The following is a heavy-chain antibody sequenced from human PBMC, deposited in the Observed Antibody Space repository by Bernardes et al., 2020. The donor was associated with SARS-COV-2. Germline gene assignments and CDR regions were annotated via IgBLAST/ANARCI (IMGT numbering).Heavy chain of an antibody. Sequence: SETLSLTCIVSGDSVTSGSYYWTWIPPPPGKGLEWIGYMYYSGSTNYNPSLKSRVTISLDTSKNRFSLKLSSVTAADTAIYYCARDPGGYFDSRGYFYSSLEWFDRWGQGILGSVSS. V-gene: IGHV4-61*01. D-gene: IGHD3-22*01. CDR2: MYYSGST. CDR3: ARDPGGYFDSRGYFYSSLEWFDR. J-gene: IGHJ5*02. CDR1: GDSVTSGSYY.